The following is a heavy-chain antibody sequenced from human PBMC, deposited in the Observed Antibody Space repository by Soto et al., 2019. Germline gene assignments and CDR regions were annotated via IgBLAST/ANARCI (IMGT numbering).Heavy chain of an antibody. CDR2: ISKRGSII. J-gene: IGHJ6*02. CDR1: GLTFSSYE. D-gene: IGHD3-3*01. V-gene: IGHV3-48*03. Sequence: PGGSLRLSCAASGLTFSSYEMHWVRQAPGKGLEWVSYISKRGSIIYYTDSVKGRFTISRDNAKNLLYLEMNSLRAEDSAVYFCASVMLRFSYGIDVWGQGTTVTSP. CDR3: ASVMLRFSYGIDV.